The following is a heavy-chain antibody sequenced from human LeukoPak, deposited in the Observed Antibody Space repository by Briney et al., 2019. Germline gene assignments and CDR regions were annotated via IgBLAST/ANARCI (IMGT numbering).Heavy chain of an antibody. Sequence: SVKVSCKASGGTFSSYAISWVRQAPGQGLEWMGGIIPIFGTANYAQKFQGRVTITTDESTSTAYMELSSLRSEDTAVYYCARGYSKSTGYSSSWPFDYWGQGTLVTVSS. CDR2: IIPIFGTA. CDR3: ARGYSKSTGYSSSWPFDY. V-gene: IGHV1-69*05. CDR1: GGTFSSYA. D-gene: IGHD6-13*01. J-gene: IGHJ4*02.